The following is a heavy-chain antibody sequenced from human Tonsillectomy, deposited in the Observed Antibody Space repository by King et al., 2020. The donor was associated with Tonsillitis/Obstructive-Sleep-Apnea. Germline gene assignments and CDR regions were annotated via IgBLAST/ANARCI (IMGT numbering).Heavy chain of an antibody. CDR3: ARGXDXXXYSXGGGFDX. J-gene: IGHJ3*01. CDR2: ISPDDSDT. Sequence: QLVQSGAEVKKPGEXLKISCKGSXXSFTTXWIGWVRQMPGKGLEWMGVISPDDSDTIYSPSFQGQVTISADKSISSAYLQWSGLKASDAAMYYCARGXDXXXYSXGGGFDXWGXGXTVTVS. D-gene: IGHD2-15*01. CDR1: XXSFTTXW. V-gene: IGHV5-51*03.